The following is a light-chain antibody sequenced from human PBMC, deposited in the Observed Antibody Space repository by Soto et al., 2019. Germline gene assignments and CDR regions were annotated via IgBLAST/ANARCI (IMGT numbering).Light chain of an antibody. Sequence: DIQMTQSPPTLSASVLDRVTITCRASQYIGSSLAWYRHTPGQPPRVLIHAASTLQSGVPSRFSGSGSGTEFSLTISSLTPEDCATYYCQQYDSYPLTFGGGTKVDI. J-gene: IGKJ4*01. CDR2: AAS. V-gene: IGKV1-5*03. CDR3: QQYDSYPLT. CDR1: QYIGSS.